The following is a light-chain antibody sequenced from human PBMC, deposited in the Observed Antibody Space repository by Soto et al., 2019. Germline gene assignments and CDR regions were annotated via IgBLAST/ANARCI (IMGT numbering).Light chain of an antibody. V-gene: IGLV2-11*01. Sequence: QSALTQPRSVSGSPGQSVTISCTGTTGDIGAYNFVSWYQLHPGKAPKLMIYDASKRPSGVPDRFSASKSGNTASLTISGLQAEDEADYYCCSYTTSTTYVFGTGTKVTVL. CDR1: TGDIGAYNF. J-gene: IGLJ1*01. CDR2: DAS. CDR3: CSYTTSTTYV.